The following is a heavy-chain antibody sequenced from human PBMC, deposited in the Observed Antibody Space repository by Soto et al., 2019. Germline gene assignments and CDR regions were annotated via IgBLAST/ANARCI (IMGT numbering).Heavy chain of an antibody. CDR2: IRSKANNYAT. CDR1: GSSFSGSA. V-gene: IGHV3-73*01. CDR3: VKGIGNYWALDY. D-gene: IGHD1-26*01. Sequence: GGSLRLSCAASGSSFSGSAMHWVRQASGKGLEWVGRIRSKANNYATEYAASVKGRFTISRDDSKNTAYLQMNSLKTEDTAVYYCVKGIGNYWALDYWGQGTLVTVSS. J-gene: IGHJ4*02.